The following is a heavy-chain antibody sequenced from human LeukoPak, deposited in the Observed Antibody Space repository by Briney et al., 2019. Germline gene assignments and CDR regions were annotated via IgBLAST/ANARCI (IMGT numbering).Heavy chain of an antibody. V-gene: IGHV1-18*01. CDR2: ISAYNGNT. J-gene: IGHJ5*02. D-gene: IGHD5-18*01. CDR3: ARVRDTAMVRFWFDP. Sequence: EASVKVSCKASGYTFTSYGVSWVRQAPGQRLEWMGWISAYNGNTNYAQKLQGRVTMTTDTSTSTAYMELRSLRSDDTAVYYCARVRDTAMVRFWFDPWGQGTLVTVSS. CDR1: GYTFTSYG.